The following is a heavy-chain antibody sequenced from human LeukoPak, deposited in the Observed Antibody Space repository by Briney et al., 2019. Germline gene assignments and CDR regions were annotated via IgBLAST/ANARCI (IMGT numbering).Heavy chain of an antibody. CDR3: ARHPITMIVVVTNWFDP. Sequence: KPSETLSLTCAVYGGSFSGYYWSWIRQPPGKGLEWSGEINHSGSTNYNPSLKSRVTISVDTSKNQFSLKLSSVTAADTAVYYCARHPITMIVVVTNWFDPWGQGTLVTVSS. D-gene: IGHD3-22*01. J-gene: IGHJ5*02. CDR2: INHSGST. CDR1: GGSFSGYY. V-gene: IGHV4-34*01.